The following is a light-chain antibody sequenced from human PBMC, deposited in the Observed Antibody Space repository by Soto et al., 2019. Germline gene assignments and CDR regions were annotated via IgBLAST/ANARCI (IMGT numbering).Light chain of an antibody. Sequence: QSVLTQPPSVSGAPGQRVTISCTNIRADFDVLWYQQLPGTAPKLLINANDNRPAGVTDRFSGSKSGSSASLAITGLRAEDEATYYCQSFDRSQTYDNRLSGVFGGGTQLTVL. J-gene: IGLJ3*02. CDR2: AND. CDR1: NIRADFD. CDR3: QSFDRSQTYDNRLSGV. V-gene: IGLV1-40*01.